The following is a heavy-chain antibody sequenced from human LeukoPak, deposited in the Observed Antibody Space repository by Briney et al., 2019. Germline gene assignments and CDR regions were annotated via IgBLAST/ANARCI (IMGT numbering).Heavy chain of an antibody. J-gene: IGHJ6*02. D-gene: IGHD4-23*01. V-gene: IGHV4-39*07. CDR2: IYYSGST. CDR1: GGSISSSSYY. CDR3: ARTGYGGNSRNYYYGMDV. Sequence: SETLSLTCTVSGGSISSSSYYWGWIRQPPGKGLEWIGSIYYSGSTYYNPSLKSRVTISVDTSKNQFSLQLNSVTPEDTAVYYCARTGYGGNSRNYYYGMDVWGQGTTVTVSS.